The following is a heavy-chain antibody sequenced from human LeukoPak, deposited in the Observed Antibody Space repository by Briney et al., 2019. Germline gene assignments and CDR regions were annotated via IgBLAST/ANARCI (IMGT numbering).Heavy chain of an antibody. CDR1: GGSISSGGYY. CDR3: AREAYGDYYYYYGMDV. V-gene: IGHV4-31*03. CDR2: IYYSGST. J-gene: IGHJ6*02. Sequence: SETLSLTCTVSGGSISSGGYYWSWIRQHPGKGLEWIGYIYYSGSTYYNPSLKSRVTISVDTSKNQFSLKLSSVTAADTAVYYCAREAYGDYYYYYGMDVWGQGTTVTVSS. D-gene: IGHD4-17*01.